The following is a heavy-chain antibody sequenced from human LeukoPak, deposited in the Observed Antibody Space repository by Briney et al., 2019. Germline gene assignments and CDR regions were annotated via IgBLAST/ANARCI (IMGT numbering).Heavy chain of an antibody. D-gene: IGHD3-22*01. Sequence: GGPLRLSCAPCGYTFRNAWMNCVRRAPGKGGECGGRIKRNTDGGITEHPAPVKDQFTISRDDSKNTLYLQMNSLKPEDTSVYYCSTTYYYDSSEGYWGQGTLVTVSS. J-gene: IGHJ4*02. CDR1: GYTFRNAW. CDR3: STTYYYDSSEGY. CDR2: IKRNTDGGIT. V-gene: IGHV3-15*07.